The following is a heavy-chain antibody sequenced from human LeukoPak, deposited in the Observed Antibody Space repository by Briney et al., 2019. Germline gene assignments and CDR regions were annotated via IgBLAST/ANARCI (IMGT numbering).Heavy chain of an antibody. CDR1: GGSISSSNW. D-gene: IGHD6-19*01. J-gene: IGHJ4*02. Sequence: SGTLSLTCAVSGGSISSSNWWSWVRQPPGKGLEWIGEIYHSGSTNYNPSLKSRVTISVDKSKSQFSLKLSSVTAADTAVYYCARSLYSSGWTPYFDYWGQGTLVTVSS. CDR2: IYHSGST. V-gene: IGHV4-4*02. CDR3: ARSLYSSGWTPYFDY.